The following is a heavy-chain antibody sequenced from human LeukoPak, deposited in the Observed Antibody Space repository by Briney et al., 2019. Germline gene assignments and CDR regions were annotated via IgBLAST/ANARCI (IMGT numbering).Heavy chain of an antibody. CDR1: GFTFSSYS. J-gene: IGHJ4*02. D-gene: IGHD2-2*01. V-gene: IGHV3-21*01. CDR3: ARDMEGCSSTSCPHNY. Sequence: PGGSLRLSCAASGFTFSSYSMNWVRQAPGKGLEWVSSISSSSYIYYADSVKGRFTISRDNAKNSLYLQMNSLRAEDTAVYYCARDMEGCSSTSCPHNYWGQGTLVTVSS. CDR2: ISSSSYI.